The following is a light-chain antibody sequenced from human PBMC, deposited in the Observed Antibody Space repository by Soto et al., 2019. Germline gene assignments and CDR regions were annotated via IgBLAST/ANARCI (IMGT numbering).Light chain of an antibody. Sequence: DIPMTQSPSTLSASVGDRVTITCRPSQSISSWLAWYQQKPGKAPKLLIYKASSLESGVPSRSSGSGSGTEFTLTISSLQPDDFATYYCQQYNSYSSYTFGQGTKVDIK. CDR1: QSISSW. CDR2: KAS. J-gene: IGKJ2*01. CDR3: QQYNSYSSYT. V-gene: IGKV1-5*03.